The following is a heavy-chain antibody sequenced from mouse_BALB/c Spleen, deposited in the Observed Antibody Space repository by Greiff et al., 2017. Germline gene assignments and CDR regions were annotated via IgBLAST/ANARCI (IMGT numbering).Heavy chain of an antibody. CDR1: GYTFSSYW. CDR2: ILPGSGST. Sequence: VQLVESGAELMKPGASVKISCKATGYTFSSYWIEWVKQRPGHGLEWIGEILPGSGSTNYNEKFKGKATFTADTSSNTAYMQLSSLTSEDSAVYYCARTLRLLYYFDYWGQGTTLTVSS. J-gene: IGHJ2*01. CDR3: ARTLRLLYYFDY. V-gene: IGHV1-9*01. D-gene: IGHD1-2*01.